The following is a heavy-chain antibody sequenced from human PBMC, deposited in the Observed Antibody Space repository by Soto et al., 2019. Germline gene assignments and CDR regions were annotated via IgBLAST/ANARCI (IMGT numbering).Heavy chain of an antibody. CDR1: GGSVSSGSYY. V-gene: IGHV4-61*01. CDR2: IYYSGST. Sequence: SETLSLTCTVSGGSVSSGSYYWSWIRQPPGKGLEWIGYIYYSGSTNYNPSLKSRVTISVDTSKNQFSLKLSSVTAADTAVYYCARERGYYDSSGYQTPVDYWGQGTLVTVSS. D-gene: IGHD3-22*01. J-gene: IGHJ4*02. CDR3: ARERGYYDSSGYQTPVDY.